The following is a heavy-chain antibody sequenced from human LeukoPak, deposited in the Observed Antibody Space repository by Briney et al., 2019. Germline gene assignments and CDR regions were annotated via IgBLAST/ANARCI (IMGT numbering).Heavy chain of an antibody. CDR3: ARPPPLGYCSSTSCYSYYFDY. V-gene: IGHV3-7*01. CDR1: GFTFSSSW. D-gene: IGHD2-2*01. J-gene: IGHJ4*02. Sequence: GGSLRLSCAASGFTFSSSWMNWVRQAPGRGLEWVANIKRDGSEKYYVDSVKGRFTISRDNAKNSLDLQMNSLRAEDTAVYYCARPPPLGYCSSTSCYSYYFDYWGQGTLVTVSS. CDR2: IKRDGSEK.